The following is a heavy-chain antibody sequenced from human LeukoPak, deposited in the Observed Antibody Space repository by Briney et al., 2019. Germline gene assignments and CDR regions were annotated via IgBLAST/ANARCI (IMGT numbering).Heavy chain of an antibody. CDR2: IGTAGDP. V-gene: IGHV3-13*05. D-gene: IGHD3-9*01. Sequence: PGGSLRLSCAASGFTFSSYDMHWVRQATGKGLEWVSAIGTAGDPYYPGSVKGRFTISRENAKNSLYLQMNSLRAGDTAVYYCARDRITIFRLDRIFDYWGQGTLVTVSS. J-gene: IGHJ4*02. CDR3: ARDRITIFRLDRIFDY. CDR1: GFTFSSYD.